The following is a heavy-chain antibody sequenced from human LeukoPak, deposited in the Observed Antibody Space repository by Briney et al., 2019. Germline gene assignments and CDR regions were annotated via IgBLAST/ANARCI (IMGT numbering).Heavy chain of an antibody. V-gene: IGHV4-59*01. Sequence: SETLSLTCTVSGGSISSYYWSWIRQPPGKGLEWIGHIDYSGITNYNPSLKSRVTISVDTSKNQFSVKLRSVTAADTAVYYCVRERSVSAFEYWGQGTLVTVSS. D-gene: IGHD2-21*01. CDR1: GGSISSYY. CDR3: VRERSVSAFEY. CDR2: IDYSGIT. J-gene: IGHJ4*02.